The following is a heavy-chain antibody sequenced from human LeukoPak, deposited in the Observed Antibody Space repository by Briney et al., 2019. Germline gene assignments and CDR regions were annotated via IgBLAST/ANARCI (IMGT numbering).Heavy chain of an antibody. J-gene: IGHJ5*02. CDR3: ATKNPGYSSSWYGWFDP. D-gene: IGHD6-13*01. V-gene: IGHV1-69*04. Sequence: GASVKVSCKAPGYTFSSYAISWVRQAPGQGLEWMGRIIPILGIANYAQKFQGRVTITADKSTSTAYMELSSLRSEDTAVYYCATKNPGYSSSWYGWFDPWGQGTLVTVSS. CDR1: GYTFSSYA. CDR2: IIPILGIA.